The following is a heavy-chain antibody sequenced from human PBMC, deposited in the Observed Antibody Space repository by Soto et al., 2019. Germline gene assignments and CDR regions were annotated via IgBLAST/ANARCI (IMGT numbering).Heavy chain of an antibody. J-gene: IGHJ4*02. V-gene: IGHV4-39*01. CDR2: IDNGGNT. D-gene: IGHD2-21*01. CDR3: VKRSLLVAPT. Sequence: WETLSLTCTVSGRTFSINADFWYLAWIRQPPGKGLEWIGSIDNGGNTYYNPPLKSRVIISADTSKNQFSLSLNSVTAADTVEYYGVKRSLLVAPTWGQGILVTVSS. CDR1: GRTFSINADF.